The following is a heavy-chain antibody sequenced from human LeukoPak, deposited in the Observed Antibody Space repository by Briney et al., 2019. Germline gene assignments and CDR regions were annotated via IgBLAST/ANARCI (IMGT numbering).Heavy chain of an antibody. CDR3: ARDFPGLADDESRFDH. V-gene: IGHV1-46*01. Sequence: ASVKVSCKASGYTFTGYYMHWVRQAPGQGLEWVGIINPSSGSTNYARKFQGRVTMARDTSTSTVYMELNSLRSEDTAVYYCARDFPGLADDESRFDHWGQGTLVTVFS. CDR1: GYTFTGYY. CDR2: INPSSGST. D-gene: IGHD1-1*01. J-gene: IGHJ4*02.